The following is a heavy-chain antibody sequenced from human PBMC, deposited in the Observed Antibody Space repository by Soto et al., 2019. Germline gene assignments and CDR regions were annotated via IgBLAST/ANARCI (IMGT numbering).Heavy chain of an antibody. CDR2: ISGSGGST. Sequence: EVQLLESGGGLVQPGGSLRLSCAASGFTFSSYAMSWVRQAPGKGLEWISAISGSGGSTYYADSVKGRFTISRDNSKNTLYLQMNSLRAEDTAVYYCAKDLGYYDILTGYPAQYYFDYWGQGTLVTVSS. V-gene: IGHV3-23*01. J-gene: IGHJ4*02. D-gene: IGHD3-9*01. CDR1: GFTFSSYA. CDR3: AKDLGYYDILTGYPAQYYFDY.